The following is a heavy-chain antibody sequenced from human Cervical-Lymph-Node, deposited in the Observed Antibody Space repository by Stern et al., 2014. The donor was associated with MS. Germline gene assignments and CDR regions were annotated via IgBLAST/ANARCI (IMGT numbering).Heavy chain of an antibody. V-gene: IGHV3-21*01. CDR3: ARDLRLDY. J-gene: IGHJ4*02. CDR2: ISSSSHT. Sequence: EMQLVESGGGLVKPGGSLRLSCAASGFNFTIYNMHWVRQAPGKGLEWVSSISSSSHTNYADSVRGRFTISRDNAKNSLFLQMNRLRAEDTAIYYCARDLRLDYWGQGILVTVSS. CDR1: GFNFTIYN.